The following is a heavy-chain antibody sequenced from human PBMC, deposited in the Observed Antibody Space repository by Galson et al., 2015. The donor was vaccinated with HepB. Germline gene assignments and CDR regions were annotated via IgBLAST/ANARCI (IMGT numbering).Heavy chain of an antibody. V-gene: IGHV5-10-1*01. CDR2: IDPSDSYT. Sequence: QSGAEVKKPGESLRISCKGSGYSFTSYWISWVRQMPGKGLEWMGRIDPSDSYTNYSPSFQGHVTISADKSISTAYLQWSSLKASDTAMYYCARSDYDSSGYYYSGLDYWGQGTLVTVSS. D-gene: IGHD3-22*01. J-gene: IGHJ4*02. CDR1: GYSFTSYW. CDR3: ARSDYDSSGYYYSGLDY.